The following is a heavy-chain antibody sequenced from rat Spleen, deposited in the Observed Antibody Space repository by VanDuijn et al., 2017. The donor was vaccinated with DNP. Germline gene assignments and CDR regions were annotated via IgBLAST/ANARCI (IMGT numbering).Heavy chain of an antibody. CDR3: AIYYYSGDSWFAY. D-gene: IGHD1-1*01. CDR2: INSGGGHT. J-gene: IGHJ3*01. Sequence: EVQLVESGGDLVQPGRSLQLSCVASEFTFNTYWMTWFRQVPGKGLEWVASINSGGGHTYYPGSVRGRFTLSRDISKNTLYLQMDSLRSEDTAPYYCAIYYYSGDSWFAYWGQGTLVTVSS. V-gene: IGHV5-31*01. CDR1: EFTFNTYW.